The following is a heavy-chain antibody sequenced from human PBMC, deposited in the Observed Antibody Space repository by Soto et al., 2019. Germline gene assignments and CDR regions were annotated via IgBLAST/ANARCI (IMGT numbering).Heavy chain of an antibody. Sequence: QVQLVQSGAEVKKPGASVKVSCKASGYTFTSYAMHWVRQDPGQRLEWMGWINAGNGNTKYSQKFQGRVTITRDTCASKAYMELSSLRSEDTAVYYCARGPNIVVVPAAWNFDYWGQGTLVTVSS. CDR2: INAGNGNT. D-gene: IGHD2-2*01. CDR1: GYTFTSYA. J-gene: IGHJ4*02. V-gene: IGHV1-3*01. CDR3: ARGPNIVVVPAAWNFDY.